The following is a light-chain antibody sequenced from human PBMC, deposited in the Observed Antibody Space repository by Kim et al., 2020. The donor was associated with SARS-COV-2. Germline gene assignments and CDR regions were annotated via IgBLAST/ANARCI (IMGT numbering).Light chain of an antibody. CDR2: SNS. CDR3: QSYDSSLSEV. V-gene: IGLV1-40*01. CDR1: SSNIGAGYD. Sequence: QSVLTQPPSVSGAPGQRVTISCTGSSSNIGAGYDVHWYQQLPGTAPKLLIYSNSNRPSGVPDRFSGSKSGTSASLAITGLQAEDEADDYCQSYDSSLSEVFGGGTQLTVL. J-gene: IGLJ3*02.